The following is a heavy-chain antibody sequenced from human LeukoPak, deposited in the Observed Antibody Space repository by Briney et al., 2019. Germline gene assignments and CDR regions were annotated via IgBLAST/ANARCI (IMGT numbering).Heavy chain of an antibody. CDR1: GGSISSYY. J-gene: IGHJ4*02. Sequence: SETLSLTCTVSGGSISSYYWGWIRQPPGKGLEWIGYIYYSGSTNYNPSLTSRVTISVDTSKYQFSLKLSSVTAADTAVYYCARVRGGYYLYYFDYWGQGTLATVSS. CDR3: ARVRGGYYLYYFDY. D-gene: IGHD3-3*01. CDR2: IYYSGST. V-gene: IGHV4-59*01.